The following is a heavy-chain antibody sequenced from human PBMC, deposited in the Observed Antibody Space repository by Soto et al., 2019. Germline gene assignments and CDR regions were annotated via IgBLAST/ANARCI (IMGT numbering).Heavy chain of an antibody. CDR2: IRTISSAI. Sequence: GGSLRLSCAASGFTFSDYPMNWVRQAPGKGLEWVSSIRTISSAIYFADSVRGRFSISRDNSMKTLDLQMLSLRPEDTAVYYCAKEHSGLYSRHYFDSWGQGTLVTVSS. CDR1: GFTFSDYP. J-gene: IGHJ4*02. CDR3: AKEHSGLYSRHYFDS. D-gene: IGHD3-10*02. V-gene: IGHV3-48*01.